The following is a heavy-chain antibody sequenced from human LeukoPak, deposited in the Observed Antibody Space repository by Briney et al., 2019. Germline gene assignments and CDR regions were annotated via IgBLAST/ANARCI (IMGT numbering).Heavy chain of an antibody. CDR1: GYSLTSYW. D-gene: IGHD6-13*01. CDR2: IDPSDSYT. V-gene: IGHV5-10-1*01. J-gene: IGHJ3*02. CDR3: ARNLGTGYSSSWYTFDI. Sequence: GESLKISCKGSGYSLTSYWISWVRQMPGKGLECMGRIDPSDSYTNYSPSFQGHVTISADKSISTAYLQWSSLKASDTAMYYCARNLGTGYSSSWYTFDIWGQGTMVTVSS.